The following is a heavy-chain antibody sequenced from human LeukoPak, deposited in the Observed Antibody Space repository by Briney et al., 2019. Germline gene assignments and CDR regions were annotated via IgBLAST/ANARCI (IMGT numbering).Heavy chain of an antibody. CDR2: INGGGSPI. CDR3: VRDNPRCCGVIPANIDDF. D-gene: IGHD2-21*01. Sequence: GGSLRLSCAASGFTFSRDSMNWVRQAPGKGLEWVSYINGGGSPIYYADSVRGRFTISRDNAKSSLYLQMNSLRAEDTALYYCVRDNPRCCGVIPANIDDFWGQGTLVTVSS. CDR1: GFTFSRDS. J-gene: IGHJ4*02. V-gene: IGHV3-48*01.